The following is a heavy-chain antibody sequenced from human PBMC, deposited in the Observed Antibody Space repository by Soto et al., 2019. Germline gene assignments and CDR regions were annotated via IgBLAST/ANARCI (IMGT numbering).Heavy chain of an antibody. Sequence: SGPTLVNPTQTLTLTCIFSGFSLRTSGVGVGWIRQPPGKALEWLGFIYWNDDKRYSPYLKSRLTITTDTSKNQVVLTMKNMDPVDTATYYCAKSGSSGWYGWFDPWCQGNLVTVSS. CDR1: GFSLRTSGVG. J-gene: IGHJ5*02. D-gene: IGHD6-19*01. CDR2: IYWNDDK. CDR3: AKSGSSGWYGWFDP. V-gene: IGHV2-5*01.